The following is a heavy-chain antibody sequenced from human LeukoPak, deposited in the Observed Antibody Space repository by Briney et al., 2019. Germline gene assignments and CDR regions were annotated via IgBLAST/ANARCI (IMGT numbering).Heavy chain of an antibody. V-gene: IGHV3-30*04. CDR1: GFTFSSYA. J-gene: IGHJ4*02. CDR3: TLTTFGVVYYFDY. D-gene: IGHD1/OR15-1a*01. CDR2: ISYDGINQ. Sequence: PGGSLRLFCATSGFTFSSYAMHWVRQAPGKGLEWVALISYDGINQYYADSVKGRFIISRGNSKNTLYLQLNSLRLEDTAVYYCTLTTFGVVYYFDYWGQGTLVTVSS.